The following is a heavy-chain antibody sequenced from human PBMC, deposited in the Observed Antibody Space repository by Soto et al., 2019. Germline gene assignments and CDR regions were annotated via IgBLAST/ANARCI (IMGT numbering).Heavy chain of an antibody. CDR3: AGGGGSPYHNHEFDF. J-gene: IGHJ4*02. V-gene: IGHV4-30-2*02. CDR1: GGSISSGGYS. Sequence: SETLSLTCAVSGGSISSGGYSGSWIRQPPGKGLEWIGYIYHSGSTCYNPSLKSRVTISVDRSKNQFSLTLNSVTAADTAVYHCAGGGGSPYHNHEFDFWGQGTLVTVS. D-gene: IGHD6-13*01. CDR2: IYHSGST.